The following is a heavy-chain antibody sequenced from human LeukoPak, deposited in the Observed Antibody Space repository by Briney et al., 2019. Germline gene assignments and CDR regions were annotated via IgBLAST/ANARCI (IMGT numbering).Heavy chain of an antibody. CDR3: ARVGYCSSTSCSSSYYYYYYGMDV. J-gene: IGHJ6*02. V-gene: IGHV1-18*01. CDR2: ISAYIGNT. CDR1: GYTFTSYG. D-gene: IGHD2-2*01. Sequence: ASVKVSCKASGYTFTSYGISWVRQAPGQGLEWMGWISAYIGNTNYAQKLQGRVTMTTDTSTSTAYMELRSLRSDDTAVYYCARVGYCSSTSCSSSYYYYYYGMDVWGQGTTVTVSS.